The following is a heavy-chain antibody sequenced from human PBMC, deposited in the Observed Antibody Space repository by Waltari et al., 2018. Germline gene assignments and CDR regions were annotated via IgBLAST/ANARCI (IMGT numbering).Heavy chain of an antibody. V-gene: IGHV4-38-2*01. Sequence: QVQLQEXGPXXVTPXDTLSLXRAVSGYSIXSGYYWGWIRLPPGKGLEWIGSIXHSGSXYYNPXLKSRVTISVXTSKNQFSLKLSSVTAAXTAVYYCAXLGPYXDFWSGGVLGDXWGQGTLVTVSS. CDR3: AXLGPYXDFWSGGVLGDX. J-gene: IGHJ4*02. D-gene: IGHD3-3*01. CDR2: IXHSGSX. CDR1: GYSIXSGYY.